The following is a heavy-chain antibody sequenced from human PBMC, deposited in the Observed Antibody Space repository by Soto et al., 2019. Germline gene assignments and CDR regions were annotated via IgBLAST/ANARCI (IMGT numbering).Heavy chain of an antibody. CDR1: GFSFSSYG. D-gene: IGHD5-18*01. CDR2: IWYDGSND. J-gene: IGHJ6*02. V-gene: IGHV3-33*01. Sequence: QMQLVESGGGVVQPGMSLRLSCAASGFSFSSYGIHWVRQAPGKGLEWVAAIWYDGSNDYYADSVKGRFTISRDNSKNTLYLQMNSLRAEDTAVYYCARDSWIQLSSYYFIGMDVWGQGTTVTVSS. CDR3: ARDSWIQLSSYYFIGMDV.